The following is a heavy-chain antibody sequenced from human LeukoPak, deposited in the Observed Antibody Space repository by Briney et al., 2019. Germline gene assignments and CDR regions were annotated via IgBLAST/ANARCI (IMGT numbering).Heavy chain of an antibody. Sequence: ASVKVSCKASGYTFTGYYIHWVRQAPGQGLEWMGWMNPNSGNTGYAQKFQGRVTMTRNTSISTAYMELSSLRSEDTAVYYCARSLSGVLLWFGELWDYFDYWGQGTLVTVSS. CDR3: ARSLSGVLLWFGELWDYFDY. J-gene: IGHJ4*02. D-gene: IGHD3-10*01. CDR2: MNPNSGNT. CDR1: GYTFTGYY. V-gene: IGHV1-8*02.